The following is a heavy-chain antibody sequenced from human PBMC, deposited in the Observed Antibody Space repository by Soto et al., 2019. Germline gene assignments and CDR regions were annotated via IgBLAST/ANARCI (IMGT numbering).Heavy chain of an antibody. CDR2: IIPIFGTA. Sequence: SVKVSCKASGGTFSSYTITWVRQAPGQGLEWMGGIIPIFGTADYAQKFQGRVTITADESTSTAYMELSSLRSEDTAVYYCARPGHSSSSNFDYWGQGTLVTVSS. J-gene: IGHJ4*02. CDR3: ARPGHSSSSNFDY. D-gene: IGHD6-6*01. V-gene: IGHV1-69*13. CDR1: GGTFSSYT.